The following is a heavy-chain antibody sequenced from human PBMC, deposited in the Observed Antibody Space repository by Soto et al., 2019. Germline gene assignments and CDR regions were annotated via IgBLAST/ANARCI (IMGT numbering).Heavy chain of an antibody. CDR3: ARRIAVAGTWIDY. CDR1: GGSISSGGYY. CDR2: IYYSGST. V-gene: IGHV4-31*03. D-gene: IGHD6-19*01. J-gene: IGHJ4*02. Sequence: SETLSLTCTVSGGSISSGGYYWSWIRQHPGKGLEWIGYIYYSGSTYYNPSLKSRVTISVDTSKNQFSLKLSSVTAADTAVYYCARRIAVAGTWIDYWGQGTLVTVSS.